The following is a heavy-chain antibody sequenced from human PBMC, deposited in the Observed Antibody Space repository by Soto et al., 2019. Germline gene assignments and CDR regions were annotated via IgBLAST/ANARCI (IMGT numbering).Heavy chain of an antibody. J-gene: IGHJ4*02. CDR2: IYYSGST. D-gene: IGHD6-6*01. V-gene: IGHV4-31*03. Sequence: SETLSLTCTVSCGSISSGGYYWSWIRQHPGKGLEWIGYIYYSGSTYYNPSLKSRVTISVDTSKNQFSLKLSSVTAADTAVYYCARGLRPDFDYWGQGTLVTVSS. CDR1: CGSISSGGYY. CDR3: ARGLRPDFDY.